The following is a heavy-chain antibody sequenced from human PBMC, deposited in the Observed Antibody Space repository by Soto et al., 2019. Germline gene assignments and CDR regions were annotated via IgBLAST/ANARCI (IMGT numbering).Heavy chain of an antibody. CDR3: ARDLYDSSGYLNWFDP. D-gene: IGHD3-22*01. V-gene: IGHV3-21*01. J-gene: IGHJ5*02. CDR2: ISSSSSYI. Sequence: PGGSLRLSCAASGFVFTNYGMHWVRQAPGKGLEWVSSISSSSSYIYYADSVKGRFTISRDNAKNSLYLQMNSLRAEDTAVYYCARDLYDSSGYLNWFDPWGQGTLVTVSS. CDR1: GFVFTNYG.